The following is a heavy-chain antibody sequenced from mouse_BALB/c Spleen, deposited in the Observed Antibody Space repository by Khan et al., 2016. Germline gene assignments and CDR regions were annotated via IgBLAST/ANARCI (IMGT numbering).Heavy chain of an antibody. CDR2: ISYTGST. V-gene: IGHV3-2*02. D-gene: IGHD3-3*01. Sequence: QLEEPGPGLVKPSHFLSLTCTVTGYSITSDYAWNWIRQFPGNKLEWMGYISYTGSTSYNPSLKSRISITRDTSKTQFFLRLNSVTTEDAATYYCAWGLGWFADWGQGTLVTVSA. CDR3: AWGLGWFAD. J-gene: IGHJ3*01. CDR1: GYSITSDYA.